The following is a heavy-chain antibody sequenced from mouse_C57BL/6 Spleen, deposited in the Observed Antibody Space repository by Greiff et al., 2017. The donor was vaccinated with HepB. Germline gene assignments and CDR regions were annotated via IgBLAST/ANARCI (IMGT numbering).Heavy chain of an antibody. CDR3: ARGSWEYYFDY. J-gene: IGHJ2*01. D-gene: IGHD4-1*01. Sequence: VQLKESGPGLVKPSQSLSLTCSVTGYSITSGYYWNWIRQFPGNKLEWMGYISYDGSNNYNPSLKNRISITRDTSKNQFFLKLNSVTTEDTATYYCARGSWEYYFDYWGQGTTLTVSS. V-gene: IGHV3-6*01. CDR2: ISYDGSN. CDR1: GYSITSGYY.